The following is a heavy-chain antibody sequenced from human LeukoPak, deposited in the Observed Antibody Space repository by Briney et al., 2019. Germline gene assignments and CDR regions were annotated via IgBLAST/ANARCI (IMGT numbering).Heavy chain of an antibody. J-gene: IGHJ6*04. CDR2: IYHSGST. Sequence: PSETLSLTCTVSGYSISSGYYWGWIRQPPGKGLEWIGSIYHSGSTYYNPSLKSRVTISVDTSKNQFSLKLSSVTAADTAVYYCARDRGQFDVWGKGTTVTVSS. CDR3: ARDRGQFDV. V-gene: IGHV4-38-2*02. CDR1: GYSISSGYY. D-gene: IGHD5-24*01.